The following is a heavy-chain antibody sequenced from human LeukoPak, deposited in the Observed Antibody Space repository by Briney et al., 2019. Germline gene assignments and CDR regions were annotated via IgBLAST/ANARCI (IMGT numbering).Heavy chain of an antibody. CDR1: GYSFTSYW. J-gene: IGHJ4*02. CDR3: ARQNKYDFWSGYHLDY. Sequence: GESLKISCKGSGYSFTSYWIGWVRQMRGKGLEWMGIIYPGDSDTRYSPSFQGQVTISADKSISAPHLRWSSLKASDTAMYYCARQNKYDFWSGYHLDYWGQGALVTVSS. CDR2: IYPGDSDT. V-gene: IGHV5-51*01. D-gene: IGHD3-3*01.